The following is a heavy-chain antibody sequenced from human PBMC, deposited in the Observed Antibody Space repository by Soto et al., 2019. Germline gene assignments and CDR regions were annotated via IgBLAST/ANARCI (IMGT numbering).Heavy chain of an antibody. D-gene: IGHD3-22*01. CDR3: AKDRYDSSGYPDAFDI. J-gene: IGHJ3*02. CDR1: GFTFSTYD. Sequence: QVLLVESGGGVVQPGRSLRLSFAASGFTFSTYDMHWVRLAPGKRLEWVAVISYDGSNKYYADSVKGRFTISRDNSKNTLCLKLNSLRAEDTAVYYCAKDRYDSSGYPDAFDIWGQGTMVTVSS. CDR2: ISYDGSNK. V-gene: IGHV3-30*18.